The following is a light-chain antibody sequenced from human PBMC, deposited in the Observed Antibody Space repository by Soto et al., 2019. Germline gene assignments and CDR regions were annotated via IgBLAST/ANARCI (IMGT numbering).Light chain of an antibody. CDR3: GSWDSSLSAYV. CDR1: SSNLGGNS. V-gene: IGLV1-51*01. J-gene: IGLJ1*01. CDR2: DVN. Sequence: QSVLTQPPSVSAAPGQKVTTSCSGSSSNLGGNSVSWYQQLPGTAPQLLIYDVNKRPSGIPDRFSGSKSGTSATLGITGFQTGDEADYYCGSWDSSLSAYVFGTGTKV.